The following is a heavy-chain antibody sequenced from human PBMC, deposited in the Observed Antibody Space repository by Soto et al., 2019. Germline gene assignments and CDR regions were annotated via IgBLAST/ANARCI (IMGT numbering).Heavy chain of an antibody. CDR1: GFSLSSTRLA. D-gene: IGHD6-19*01. Sequence: QITLKESGPTLVKPTQTLTLTCTFSGFSLSSTRLAVGWIRQTPGKALEWLANIYWDDDKRYSPFLKSRLTITKDTSKNQVVLTMSNMDPLDTASYYCAHIVVAGLGYYFDYWGQGTLVTVSS. CDR2: IYWDDDK. V-gene: IGHV2-5*02. J-gene: IGHJ4*02. CDR3: AHIVVAGLGYYFDY.